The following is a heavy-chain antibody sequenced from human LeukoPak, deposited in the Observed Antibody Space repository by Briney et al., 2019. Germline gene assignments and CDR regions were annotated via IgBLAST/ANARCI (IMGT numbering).Heavy chain of an antibody. CDR2: VSSSSSYI. Sequence: GGSLRLSCAASGFTFSSYSMNWVRQAPGKGLEWVSSVSSSSSYIYYADSVKGRFTISRDNAKNSLYLQMNSLRAEDTAVYYCARSRYCSSTSCPDYWGQGTLVTVSS. J-gene: IGHJ4*02. D-gene: IGHD2-2*01. V-gene: IGHV3-21*01. CDR3: ARSRYCSSTSCPDY. CDR1: GFTFSSYS.